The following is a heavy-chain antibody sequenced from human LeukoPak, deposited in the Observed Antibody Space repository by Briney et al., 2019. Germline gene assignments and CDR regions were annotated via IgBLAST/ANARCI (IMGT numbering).Heavy chain of an antibody. CDR1: GYTFTSYG. V-gene: IGHV1-18*01. CDR3: ARYSGSYSFSH. D-gene: IGHD1-26*01. J-gene: IGHJ4*02. CDR2: ISAYNGNT. Sequence: ASVKVSCKASGYTFTSYGISWVRQAPGQGLEWMGWISAYNGNTNYAQKLQGRVTMTTDTSTSTAYVELRSLRSDDTAVYYCARYSGSYSFSHWGQGTLVTVSS.